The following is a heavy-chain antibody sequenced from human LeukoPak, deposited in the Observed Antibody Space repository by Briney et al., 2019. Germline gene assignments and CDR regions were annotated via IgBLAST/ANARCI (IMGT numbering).Heavy chain of an antibody. J-gene: IGHJ3*02. CDR2: ISSNGGST. Sequence: GGPLRLSCAASGFTFSSYAMHWVRQAPGKGLEYVSAISSNGGSTYYANSVKGRFTISRDNSKNTLYLQMGSLRAEDMAVYYCARDLTHDAFDIWGQGTMVTVSS. CDR3: ARDLTHDAFDI. V-gene: IGHV3-64*01. D-gene: IGHD1-14*01. CDR1: GFTFSSYA.